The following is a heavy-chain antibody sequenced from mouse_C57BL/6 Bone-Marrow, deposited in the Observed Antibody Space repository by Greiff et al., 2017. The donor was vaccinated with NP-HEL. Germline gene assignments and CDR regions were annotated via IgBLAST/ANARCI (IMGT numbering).Heavy chain of an antibody. J-gene: IGHJ3*01. V-gene: IGHV1-54*01. CDR3: ARGFAY. Sequence: QVQLQQSGAELVRPGTSVKVSCKASGYAFTNYLIEWVKQRPGQGLEWIGVINPGSGGTNYNEKFKGKATLTADKSSSTAYMQLSSLTSEDSAVSFCARGFAYWGQGTRVTVSA. CDR2: INPGSGGT. CDR1: GYAFTNYL.